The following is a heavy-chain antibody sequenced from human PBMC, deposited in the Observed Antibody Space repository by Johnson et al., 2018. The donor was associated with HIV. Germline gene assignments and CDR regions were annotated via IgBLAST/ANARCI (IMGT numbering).Heavy chain of an antibody. V-gene: IGHV3-30-3*01. CDR1: GFTFSIYA. D-gene: IGHD6-6*01. CDR2: ISYDGSNK. Sequence: VQLVESGGGVVQPGRSLRLSCAASGFTFSIYAMHWVRQAPGKGLEWVAVISYDGSNKFYADSVKGRFTISRDNSKNTLYLQMNSLRAEDTAMYYCATSGLTLGSSSSHAFDIWGQGTMVTVSS. CDR3: ATSGLTLGSSSSHAFDI. J-gene: IGHJ3*02.